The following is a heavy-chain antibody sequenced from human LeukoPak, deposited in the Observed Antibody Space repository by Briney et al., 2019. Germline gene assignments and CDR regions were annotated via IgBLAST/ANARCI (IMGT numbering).Heavy chain of an antibody. J-gene: IGHJ4*02. V-gene: IGHV4-38-2*02. CDR1: GYSISSGYY. D-gene: IGHD3-10*01. Sequence: SEALSLTCTVSGYSISSGYYWGWIRQPPGKGLEWIGSIYHSGSTYYNPSLKSRVTISVDMSKNQFSLKLSSVTAADTAVYYCARVIGHYYGSGPLGYWGQGTLVTVSS. CDR2: IYHSGST. CDR3: ARVIGHYYGSGPLGY.